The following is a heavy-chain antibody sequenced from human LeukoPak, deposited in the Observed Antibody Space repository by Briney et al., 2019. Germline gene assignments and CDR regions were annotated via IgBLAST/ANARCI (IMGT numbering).Heavy chain of an antibody. CDR1: GGSISSYY. J-gene: IGHJ4*02. Sequence: SETLSLTCTVSGGSISSYYWSWIRQPPGKGLEWIGYIYYSGSTNYNPSLKSRVTISVDTSKNQFSLKLSSVTAADTAVYYCARRGDGYNYREGPFDYWSQGTLVTVSS. V-gene: IGHV4-59*08. CDR3: ARRGDGYNYREGPFDY. CDR2: IYYSGST. D-gene: IGHD5-24*01.